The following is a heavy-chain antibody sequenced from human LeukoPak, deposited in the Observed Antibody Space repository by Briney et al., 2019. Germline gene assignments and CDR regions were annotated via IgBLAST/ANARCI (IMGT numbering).Heavy chain of an antibody. CDR1: GFTFSSYW. CDR3: ARGSGYGEY. V-gene: IGHV3-7*03. Sequence: GGSLRLSCAASGFTFSSYWMSWVRQAPGKGLEWVANINYDGSQRNYADSVKGRFTISRDDAKKSLYLQMSSLRVEDTAVYYCARGSGYGEYWGQGTLVTVSS. CDR2: INYDGSQR. D-gene: IGHD3-10*01. J-gene: IGHJ4*02.